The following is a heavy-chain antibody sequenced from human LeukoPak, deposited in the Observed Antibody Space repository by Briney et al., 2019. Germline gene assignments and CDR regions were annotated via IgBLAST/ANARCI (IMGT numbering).Heavy chain of an antibody. CDR2: ITFDGNSK. Sequence: PGGSLRLSCAASGFPFSIYGMHWVRQAPGKGLEWVAIITFDGNSKSYADSVKGRFTVSRDNSKNTLYLQMSSLRTEDTAVYYCAKDLSYRSYSLDSWGQGALVTVSS. CDR3: AKDLSYRSYSLDS. J-gene: IGHJ4*02. V-gene: IGHV3-30*18. D-gene: IGHD2-15*01. CDR1: GFPFSIYG.